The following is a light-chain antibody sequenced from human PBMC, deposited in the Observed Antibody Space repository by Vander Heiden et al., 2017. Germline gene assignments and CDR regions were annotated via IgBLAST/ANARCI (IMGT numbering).Light chain of an antibody. CDR3: QQYNNWPGT. CDR2: GAS. V-gene: IGKV3-15*01. CDR1: QRVSSN. J-gene: IGKJ1*01. Sequence: EIVMPQSPATLSVSPGGRATLFCRASQRVSSNLAGYQQKPGQAPRLLIYGASTRATGIPARFSGSGSGTEFTLTISSLQSENFAVYYCQQYNNWPGTFGQGTKVEIK.